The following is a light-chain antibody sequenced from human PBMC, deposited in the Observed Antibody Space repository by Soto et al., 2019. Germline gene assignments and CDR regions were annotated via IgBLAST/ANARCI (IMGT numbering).Light chain of an antibody. CDR3: QQYNSYSQT. Sequence: VLTQSPATLSVSPGERATLSCRASQTVGSNLAWYQHKPGQAPRLLISGASTRATGVPARFSGSGSGTEFALTISGLQSEDFATYYCQQYNSYSQTFGQGTKVEIK. CDR2: GAS. J-gene: IGKJ1*01. CDR1: QTVGSN. V-gene: IGKV3-15*01.